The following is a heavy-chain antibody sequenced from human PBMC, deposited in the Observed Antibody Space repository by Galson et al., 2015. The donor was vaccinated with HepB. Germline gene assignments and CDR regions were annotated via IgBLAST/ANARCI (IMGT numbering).Heavy chain of an antibody. CDR3: ARVYYDSSGYYRFLDY. Sequence: SLRLSCAASGFTFSSYSMNWVRQAPGKGLEWVSYISSSSSTIYYADSVKGRFTISRDNAKNSLYLQMNSLRAEDTAVYYCARVYYDSSGYYRFLDYWGQGTLVTVSS. V-gene: IGHV3-48*04. D-gene: IGHD3-22*01. J-gene: IGHJ4*02. CDR2: ISSSSSTI. CDR1: GFTFSSYS.